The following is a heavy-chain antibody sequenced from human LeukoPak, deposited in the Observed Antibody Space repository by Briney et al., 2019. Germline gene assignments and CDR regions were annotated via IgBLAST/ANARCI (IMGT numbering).Heavy chain of an antibody. D-gene: IGHD3-10*01. CDR2: IIPILGMA. Sequence: SVKVSCKASGGTFSSYTISWVRQAPGQGLEWMGRIIPILGMANYAQKFQGRVTITADKSTSTAYMELSSLRSEDTAVYYCARGPSQWFGESAFDIWGQGTMVTVSS. V-gene: IGHV1-69*02. CDR1: GGTFSSYT. J-gene: IGHJ3*02. CDR3: ARGPSQWFGESAFDI.